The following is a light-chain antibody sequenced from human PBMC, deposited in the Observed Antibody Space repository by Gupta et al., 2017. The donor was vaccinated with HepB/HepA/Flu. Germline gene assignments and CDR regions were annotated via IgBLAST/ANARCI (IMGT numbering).Light chain of an antibody. CDR1: QSVSTY. CDR3: QQVNSDFIT. CDR2: DAS. Sequence: IVLTQSPATLSFSPGERGTLSCRASQSVSTYLAWYQQRPGQAPRLLIYDASNRAGGVPARFSGGGSGTDFTLTISSLEPEDFAFYYCQQVNSDFITFGQGTRVDI. V-gene: IGKV3-11*01. J-gene: IGKJ5*01.